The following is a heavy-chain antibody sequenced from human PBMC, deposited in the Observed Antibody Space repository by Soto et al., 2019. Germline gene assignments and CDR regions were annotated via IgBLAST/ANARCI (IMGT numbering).Heavy chain of an antibody. Sequence: ASVKVSCKASGYTFTSYAMHWVRQATGQRLEWMGWINAGNGNTKYSQKFQGRVTITRDTSASTAYMELSSLRSEDTAVYYYARVLSYYNWFDPWGQGTLVTVSS. V-gene: IGHV1-3*01. CDR3: ARVLSYYNWFDP. CDR2: INAGNGNT. CDR1: GYTFTSYA. D-gene: IGHD3-10*01. J-gene: IGHJ5*02.